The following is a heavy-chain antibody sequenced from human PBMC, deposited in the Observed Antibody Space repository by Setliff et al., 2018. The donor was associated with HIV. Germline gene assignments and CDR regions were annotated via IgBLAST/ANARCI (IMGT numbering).Heavy chain of an antibody. J-gene: IGHJ6*03. CDR1: YFTFGDYG. CDR3: ARESGIKIFGSPVVYYYMDV. V-gene: IGHV3-74*03. Sequence: SLSCVGSYFTFGDYGIHWVRQAPGKGLVWVSRIDSDGITTYADSVEGRFTISRDNADNTLYLQMNSLRFDDTAVYFRARESGIKIFGSPVVYYYMDVWGKGTTVTVSS. D-gene: IGHD3-3*01. CDR2: IDSDGITT.